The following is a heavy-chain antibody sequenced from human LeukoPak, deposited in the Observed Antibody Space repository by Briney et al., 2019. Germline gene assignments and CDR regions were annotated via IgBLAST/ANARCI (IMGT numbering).Heavy chain of an antibody. V-gene: IGHV3-74*01. Sequence: GGSLRLSCAASGFTLSTYWMHWVRQAPGKGLVWVSRINSEGSSTTYADSVKGRFTISRDNAKNILYLQMNSLRAEDTAVYHCARDPAPQGWFDSWGQGALVTVSS. CDR1: GFTLSTYW. J-gene: IGHJ5*01. CDR2: INSEGSST. CDR3: ARDPAPQGWFDS.